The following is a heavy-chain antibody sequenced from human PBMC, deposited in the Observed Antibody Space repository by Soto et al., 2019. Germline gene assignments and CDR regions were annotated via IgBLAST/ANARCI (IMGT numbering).Heavy chain of an antibody. Sequence: GGSLRLSCAASGFTFSTYGMNWVRQAPGKGLEWVSCTDSSGSYIYYADSVKGRFTISRDNAKNSLYLQMNSLRAEDTAVYYSAKDGRPQYYYDSSGYYSYYGMDVWGQGTTLTVSS. CDR2: TDSSGSYI. D-gene: IGHD3-22*01. CDR1: GFTFSTYG. CDR3: AKDGRPQYYYDSSGYYSYYGMDV. J-gene: IGHJ6*02. V-gene: IGHV3-21*04.